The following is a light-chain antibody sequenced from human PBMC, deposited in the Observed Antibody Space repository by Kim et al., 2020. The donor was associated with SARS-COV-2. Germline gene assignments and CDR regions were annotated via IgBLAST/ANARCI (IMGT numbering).Light chain of an antibody. V-gene: IGLV2-11*01. CDR2: DVS. Sequence: QSALTQPHSVSGSPGQSVTISCTGTSSDVGGYNYVSWYQQHPGKAPKFMIYDVSKRPSGVPDRFSGSKSGNTASLTISGLQAEDEADYYCCSYAGSYSRVFGGGTQLTVL. CDR3: CSYAGSYSRV. CDR1: SSDVGGYNY. J-gene: IGLJ3*02.